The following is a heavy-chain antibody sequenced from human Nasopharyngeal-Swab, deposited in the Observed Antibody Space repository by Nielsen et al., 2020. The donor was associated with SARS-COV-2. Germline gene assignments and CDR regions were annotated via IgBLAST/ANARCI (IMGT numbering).Heavy chain of an antibody. CDR3: ARDVYSSSSWWFDP. D-gene: IGHD6-6*01. CDR2: IIPIFGTA. CDR1: GYTFTSYG. V-gene: IGHV1-69*06. J-gene: IGHJ5*02. Sequence: SVKVSCQASGYTFTSYGISWVRQAPGQGLEWMGGIIPIFGTANYAQKFQGRVTITADKSTSTAYMELSSLRSEDTAVYYCARDVYSSSSWWFDPWGQGTLVTVSS.